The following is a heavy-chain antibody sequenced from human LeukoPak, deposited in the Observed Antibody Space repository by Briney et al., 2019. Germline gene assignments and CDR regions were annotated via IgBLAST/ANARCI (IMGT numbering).Heavy chain of an antibody. D-gene: IGHD3-9*01. CDR1: GGSISSYY. CDR3: ARHAVLRYFDWLSPHFDC. Sequence: SETLFLTCTVSGGSISSYYWSWIRQPPGKGLEWIGYIYYSGGTNYNPSLKSRVTISVDTSKNQFSLKLSSVTAADTAVYYCARHAVLRYFDWLSPHFDCWGQGTLVTVSS. J-gene: IGHJ4*02. V-gene: IGHV4-59*08. CDR2: IYYSGGT.